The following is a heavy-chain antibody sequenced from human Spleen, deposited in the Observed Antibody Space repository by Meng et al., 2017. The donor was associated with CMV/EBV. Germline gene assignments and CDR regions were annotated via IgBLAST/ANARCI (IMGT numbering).Heavy chain of an antibody. D-gene: IGHD6-13*01. CDR3: ARPLHGELEYSSSFGAFDI. CDR1: FPSYW. V-gene: IGHV5-51*01. J-gene: IGHJ3*02. CDR2: IYPGDSDT. Sequence: FPSYWIGWVRQMPGKGLEWMGIIYPGDSDTRYSPSFQGQVTISADKSISTAYLQWSSLKASDTAMYYCARPLHGELEYSSSFGAFDIWGQGTMVTVSS.